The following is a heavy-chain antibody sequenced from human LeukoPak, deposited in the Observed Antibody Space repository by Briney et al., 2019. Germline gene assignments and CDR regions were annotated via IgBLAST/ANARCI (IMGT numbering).Heavy chain of an antibody. CDR1: GFTFSSYG. D-gene: IGHD3-10*01. J-gene: IGHJ6*04. V-gene: IGHV3-33*01. CDR3: ARALMVSYYGMDV. CDR2: IWYDGSNK. Sequence: PGRSLRLSCAASGFTFSSYGMHWVHQAPGKGLEWVAVIWYDGSNKYYADSVKGRFTISRDNSKNTLYLQMNSLRAEDTAVYYCARALMVSYYGMDVWGKGTTVTVSS.